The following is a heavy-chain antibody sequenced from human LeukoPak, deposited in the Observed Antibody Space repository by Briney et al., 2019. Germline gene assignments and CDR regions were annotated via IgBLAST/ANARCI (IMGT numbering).Heavy chain of an antibody. CDR2: ISSSGSTI. V-gene: IGHV3-11*04. J-gene: IGHJ4*02. CDR1: GFTFSDYY. D-gene: IGHD1-1*01. CDR3: ARIEPLTDWTYFDY. Sequence: PGGSLRLSCAASGFTFSDYYMSWIRQAPGKGLEWVSYISSSGSTIYYADSVKGRFTISRDNAKNSLYLQMNSLRAEDTAVYYCARIEPLTDWTYFDYWGQGTLVTVSS.